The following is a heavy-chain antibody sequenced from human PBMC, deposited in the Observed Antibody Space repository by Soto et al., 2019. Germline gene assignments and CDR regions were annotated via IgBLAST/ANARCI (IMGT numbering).Heavy chain of an antibody. D-gene: IGHD6-13*01. V-gene: IGHV3-43*01. CDR1: GFIFDDFT. J-gene: IGHJ4*01. CDR3: AKDEGAAVESPGD. CDR2: INWDGRIA. Sequence: PGGSLRLSCAASGFIFDDFTMHWVRLVPGKGLQWVSYINWDGRIAMYADSVKGRFAISRDNPNNHLYLQMNSLRSDDTALYYCAKDEGAAVESPGDWGHGTLVTVSS.